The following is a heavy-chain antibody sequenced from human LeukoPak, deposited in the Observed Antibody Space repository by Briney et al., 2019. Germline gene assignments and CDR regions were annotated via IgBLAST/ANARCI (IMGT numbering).Heavy chain of an antibody. Sequence: ALVKVSCKASGYTFTSYYMHWVRQAPGQGLEWMGIINPSGGSTSYAQKFQGRVTMTRDTSTSTVYMELSSLRSEDTAVYYCASAFFGAAFDIWGQGTMVTVSS. V-gene: IGHV1-46*01. CDR2: INPSGGST. CDR3: ASAFFGAAFDI. CDR1: GYTFTSYY. D-gene: IGHD3-3*01. J-gene: IGHJ3*02.